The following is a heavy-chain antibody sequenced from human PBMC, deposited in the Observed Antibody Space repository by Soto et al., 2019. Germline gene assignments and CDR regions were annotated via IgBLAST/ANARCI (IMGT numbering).Heavy chain of an antibody. V-gene: IGHV3-30*03. CDR3: AREDESSGHAGTFQH. D-gene: IGHD3-22*01. CDR1: GFIFRDYV. CDR2: VSSDGNSK. J-gene: IGHJ1*01. Sequence: QVLLVESGGGVVQPGRSLRLSCAASGFIFRDYVMHWVRLTTGRGLEWVAGVSSDGNSKHYPDSVKGRFTISRDNSKNTLFLEMDSLSVEDTAVYYCAREDESSGHAGTFQHWGQGTLVTVSS.